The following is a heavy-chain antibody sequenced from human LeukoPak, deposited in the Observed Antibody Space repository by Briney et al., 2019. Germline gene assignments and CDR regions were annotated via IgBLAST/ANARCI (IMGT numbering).Heavy chain of an antibody. CDR3: ARVLRPMASQYYFDY. CDR1: GASINTYY. D-gene: IGHD3-10*01. J-gene: IGHJ4*02. Sequence: PETLSLTCTVSGASINTYYWNWIRQPPGKGLEWIGYIYYSGTTSYNPSLKTRVTISIDTSKNQFSLKLSSVTAADTAVYYCARVLRPMASQYYFDYWGQGTLVTVSS. CDR2: IYYSGTT. V-gene: IGHV4-59*01.